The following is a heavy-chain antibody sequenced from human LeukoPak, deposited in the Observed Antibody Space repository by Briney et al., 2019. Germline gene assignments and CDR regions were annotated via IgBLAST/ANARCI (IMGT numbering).Heavy chain of an antibody. J-gene: IGHJ6*02. V-gene: IGHV1-18*01. CDR1: GYTFTSYG. CDR2: ISAYNGNT. D-gene: IGHD6-19*01. CDR3: AREPAGAGPSYYGMDV. Sequence: ASVKVSCKASGYTFTSYGISWVRQAPGQGLEWMGWISAYNGNTNYAQKLQGRVTMTTDTSTSTAYMELRSLRSDDTAVYYCAREPAGAGPSYYGMDVWGQGTTVTVSS.